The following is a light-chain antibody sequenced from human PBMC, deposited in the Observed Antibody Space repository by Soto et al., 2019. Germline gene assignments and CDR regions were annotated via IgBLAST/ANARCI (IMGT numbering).Light chain of an antibody. CDR1: QSVSSSY. J-gene: IGKJ2*01. CDR2: SVS. Sequence: DIVLTQSPGTLSLSPGERATVSCRASQSVSSSYLAWYQQKPGRTPGLLVSSVSTRATGIPDRFSDSGSGTDFTLSIRRLEPEDFAVYYCQHYGSSPPLYTFGQGTKLEIK. V-gene: IGKV3-20*01. CDR3: QHYGSSPPLYT.